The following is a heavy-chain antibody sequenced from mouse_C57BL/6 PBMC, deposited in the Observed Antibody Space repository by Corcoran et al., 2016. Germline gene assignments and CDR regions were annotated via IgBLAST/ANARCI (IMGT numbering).Heavy chain of an antibody. V-gene: IGHV1-26*01. Sequence: EVQLQQSGPELVKPGASVKISCKASGYTFTDYYMNWVKQSHGKSLEWIGDINPNNGGTSYNQKFKGKATLTVDKSSSTAYMELRSLTSEDSAVDYCARDTTYYFDYWGQGTTLTVSS. CDR3: ARDTTYYFDY. J-gene: IGHJ2*01. D-gene: IGHD2-12*01. CDR1: GYTFTDYY. CDR2: INPNNGGT.